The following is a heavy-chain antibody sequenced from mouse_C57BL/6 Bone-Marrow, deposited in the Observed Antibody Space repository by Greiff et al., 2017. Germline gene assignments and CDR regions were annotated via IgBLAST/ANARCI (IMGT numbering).Heavy chain of an antibody. Sequence: QVQLQQPGTELVKPGASVKLSCKASGYTFTSYWMPWVKQRPGQGLAWIGNINPSNGGTNYNEKFKSKATLTVDKSFSTAYMQLSSLTSEDSAVYYCARWGVRSVATGFAYWGQGTLVTVSA. D-gene: IGHD1-1*01. CDR3: ARWGVRSVATGFAY. J-gene: IGHJ3*01. V-gene: IGHV1-53*01. CDR2: INPSNGGT. CDR1: GYTFTSYW.